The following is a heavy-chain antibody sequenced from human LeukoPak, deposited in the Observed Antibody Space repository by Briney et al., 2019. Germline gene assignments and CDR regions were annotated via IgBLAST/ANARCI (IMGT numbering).Heavy chain of an antibody. CDR2: ISSSSSYI. D-gene: IGHD3-10*01. Sequence: GGSLRLSCAASGFTFSSYSMNWVRQAPGKGLEWVSSISSSSSYIYYADSVKGRFTISRDNSKNTLYLQMNSLRAEDTAVYYCAKESGRRYYYYMDVWGKGTTVTVSS. J-gene: IGHJ6*03. CDR3: AKESGRRYYYYMDV. CDR1: GFTFSSYS. V-gene: IGHV3-21*04.